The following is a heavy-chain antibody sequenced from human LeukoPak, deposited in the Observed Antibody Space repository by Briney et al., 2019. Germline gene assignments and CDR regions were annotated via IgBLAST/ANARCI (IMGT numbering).Heavy chain of an antibody. CDR3: ARVGRGSYSHFDY. D-gene: IGHD1-26*01. J-gene: IGHJ4*02. CDR1: GFTFSSYS. V-gene: IGHV3-21*01. Sequence: GGSLRLSCAASGFTFSSYSMNWVRQAPGKGLEWVSSISSCSSYIYYADSVKGRFTISRDNAKNSLYLQMNSLRAEDTAVYYCARVGRGSYSHFDYWGQGTLVTVSS. CDR2: ISSCSSYI.